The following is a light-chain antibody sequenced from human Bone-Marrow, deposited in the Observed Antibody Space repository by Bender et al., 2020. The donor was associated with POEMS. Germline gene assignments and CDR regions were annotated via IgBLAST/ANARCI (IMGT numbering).Light chain of an antibody. CDR1: SRDVGSYKF. CDR3: FSYAGSHYV. J-gene: IGLJ1*01. Sequence: QSALTQPASVSGSPGQSITISCTGTSRDVGSYKFVSWYQQHPGKAPKLIIYEVIRRPSGVSNRFSGSKSGNTASLTIFGLQAEDEADYYCFSYAGSHYVFGTATKVTVL. CDR2: EVI. V-gene: IGLV2-23*02.